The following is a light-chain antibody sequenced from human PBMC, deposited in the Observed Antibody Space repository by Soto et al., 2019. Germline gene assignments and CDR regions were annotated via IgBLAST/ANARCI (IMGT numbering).Light chain of an antibody. CDR1: QGIGNT. J-gene: IGKJ2*01. V-gene: IGKV3-15*01. CDR3: EQYNSWPPLYT. Sequence: EIVMTQSPATLSVSPGEGATLSCRASQGIGNTLAWYQQKPGQTPGLLIYRTSIRATGVPARFSGSASGTEFTLTITSLQSEDFAVYYCEQYNSWPPLYTFGQGTKLEIK. CDR2: RTS.